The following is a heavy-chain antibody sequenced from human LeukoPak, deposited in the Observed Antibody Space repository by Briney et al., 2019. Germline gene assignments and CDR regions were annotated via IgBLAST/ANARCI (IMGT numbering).Heavy chain of an antibody. CDR1: DGSISTYY. D-gene: IGHD3-22*01. V-gene: IGHV4-59*08. CDR3: ARVDYYDNSGYFLFDY. Sequence: LETLSLTCTVSDGSISTYYWSWIRQPPGKGLEWIGYIYYSGSTNYNPSLKSRVTISVDTSKNQFSLNLSSVTAADTAVYYCARVDYYDNSGYFLFDYWGQGTLVTVSS. J-gene: IGHJ4*02. CDR2: IYYSGST.